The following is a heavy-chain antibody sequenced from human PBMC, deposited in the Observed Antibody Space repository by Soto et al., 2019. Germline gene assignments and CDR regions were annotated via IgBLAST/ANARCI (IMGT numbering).Heavy chain of an antibody. CDR1: GGSISSGGYS. J-gene: IGHJ4*02. V-gene: IGHV4-30-2*01. Sequence: SETLSLTCAVSGGSISSGGYSWSWIRQPPGKGLEWIGYIYHSGSTYYNPSLKSRVTISVDRSKNQFSLKLSSVTAADTAVYYCARVPRALYYFDYWGQGTLVTVSS. CDR2: IYHSGST. CDR3: ARVPRALYYFDY.